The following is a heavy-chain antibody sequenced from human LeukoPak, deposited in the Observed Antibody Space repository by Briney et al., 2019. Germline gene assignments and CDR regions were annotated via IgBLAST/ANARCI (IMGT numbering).Heavy chain of an antibody. CDR2: IYYSGST. V-gene: IGHV4-59*01. D-gene: IGHD3-22*01. J-gene: IGHJ4*02. Sequence: KPSETLSLTCTVSGGSISSYYWSWIRQPPGKGLEWIGYIYYSGSTNYNPSLRSRVTISVDTSKNQFSLKLSSVTAADTAVYYCARGRRDSSGYYLLDYWGQGTLVTVSS. CDR3: ARGRRDSSGYYLLDY. CDR1: GGSISSYY.